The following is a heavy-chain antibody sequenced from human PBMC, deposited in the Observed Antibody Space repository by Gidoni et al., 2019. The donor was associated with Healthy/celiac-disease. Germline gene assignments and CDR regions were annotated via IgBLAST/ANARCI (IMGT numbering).Heavy chain of an antibody. D-gene: IGHD4-17*01. CDR3: ASVFYGDYALDWFDP. CDR1: GGSISSSSYY. CDR2: IYYSGSP. Sequence: QLQLQESGPGLVKPSETLSLTCTVAGGSISSSSYYWGWIRQPPGKGLEWIGSIYYSGSPYYNPSLKSRVTISVDTSKNQFSLKLSSVTAADTAVYYCASVFYGDYALDWFDPWGQGTLVTVSS. J-gene: IGHJ5*02. V-gene: IGHV4-39*01.